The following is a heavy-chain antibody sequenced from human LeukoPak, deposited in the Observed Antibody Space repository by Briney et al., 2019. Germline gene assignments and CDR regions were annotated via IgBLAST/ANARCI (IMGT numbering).Heavy chain of an antibody. J-gene: IGHJ4*02. CDR2: INPSGGST. CDR3: ARVPYQLLYFDY. Sequence: ASVKVSCKASGYTFTSYYMHWVRQAPGQGLEWMGIINPSGGSTSYAQKLQGRVTMTTDTSTSTAYMELRSLRSDDTAVYYCARVPYQLLYFDYWGQGTLVTVSS. V-gene: IGHV1-46*01. D-gene: IGHD2-2*01. CDR1: GYTFTSYY.